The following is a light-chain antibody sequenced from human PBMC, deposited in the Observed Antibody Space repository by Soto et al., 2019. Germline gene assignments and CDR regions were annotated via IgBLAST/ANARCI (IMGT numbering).Light chain of an antibody. CDR2: AAS. Sequence: DIQMTQSPSSLSASVGDRVTITCRASQSISSYLNWYQQKPGQAPKLLIYAASSWQSGVPSRFSGSGSGTDFTLTIRSLKPEDFATYYCQQSYSTPPFTFGPGTKVEIK. CDR3: QQSYSTPPFT. V-gene: IGKV1-39*01. J-gene: IGKJ3*01. CDR1: QSISSY.